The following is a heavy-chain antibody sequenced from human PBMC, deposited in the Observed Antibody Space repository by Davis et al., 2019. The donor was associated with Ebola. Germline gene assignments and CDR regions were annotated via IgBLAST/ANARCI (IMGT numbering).Heavy chain of an antibody. D-gene: IGHD2-15*01. CDR3: ARLTWGYCSGGSCRYYYYGMDV. Sequence: ASVKVSCKASGYTFTSYGISWVRQAPGQGLEWMGWISAYNGNTNYAQKLQGRVTMTTDTSTSTAYMELRSLRSDDTAVYYCARLTWGYCSGGSCRYYYYGMDVWGQGTTVTVSS. V-gene: IGHV1-18*01. J-gene: IGHJ6*02. CDR2: ISAYNGNT. CDR1: GYTFTSYG.